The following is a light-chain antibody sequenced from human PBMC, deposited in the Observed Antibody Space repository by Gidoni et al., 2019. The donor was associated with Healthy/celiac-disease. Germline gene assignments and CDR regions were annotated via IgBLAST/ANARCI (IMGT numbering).Light chain of an antibody. CDR2: EVS. V-gene: IGLV2-14*01. Sequence: QSALTQPASVSVSPGQSITISCTGTSSEVGGYNYVSWYQQHPGKAPKLMIYEVSNRPSGVSNRFSGSKSGNTASLTISGLQAEDEADYYCSSYTSSSTLVFGGGTKLTVL. CDR3: SSYTSSSTLV. CDR1: SSEVGGYNY. J-gene: IGLJ2*01.